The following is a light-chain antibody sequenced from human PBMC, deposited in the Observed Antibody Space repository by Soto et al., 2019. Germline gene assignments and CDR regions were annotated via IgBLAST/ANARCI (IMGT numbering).Light chain of an antibody. V-gene: IGKV3-15*01. CDR1: QSISSS. CDR2: AAS. Sequence: EIVLMQSPGTLSLSPGERATLSFRASQSISSSSLAWYQQKAGQAPRLLIYAASTRATGIPARFSGSGSGTEFTLTISSLQSEDFAVYYCQQYSIWRTFGQGTNVDI. CDR3: QQYSIWRT. J-gene: IGKJ1*01.